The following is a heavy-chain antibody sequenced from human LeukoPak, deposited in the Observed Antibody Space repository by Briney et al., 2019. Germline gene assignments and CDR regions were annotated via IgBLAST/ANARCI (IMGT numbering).Heavy chain of an antibody. CDR1: GYTFTSYG. CDR2: ISAYNGNT. D-gene: IGHD1-1*01. Sequence: ASVKVSCKASGYTFTSYGISWVRQAPGQGLEWMGWISAYNGNTNYAQKLQGRVTMTTDTSTSTAYMELRSLRSDDTAAYYRARDRATGTGLFRDYWGQGTLVTVSS. CDR3: ARDRATGTGLFRDY. V-gene: IGHV1-18*01. J-gene: IGHJ4*02.